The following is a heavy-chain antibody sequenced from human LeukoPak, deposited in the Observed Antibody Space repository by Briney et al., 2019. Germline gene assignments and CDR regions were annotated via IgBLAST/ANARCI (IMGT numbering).Heavy chain of an antibody. Sequence: ASVKLSCKASGSTLTSYGISCVRQSPGPGLEWMGWMRASNGNTNNGQKLQGRVTMKTDTTTSTPYIELLSLRSDDTAVYYCAGNSSGYIWPYYWGEGNLGTVSS. CDR1: GSTLTSYG. V-gene: IGHV1-18*01. CDR2: MRASNGNT. J-gene: IGHJ4*02. CDR3: AGNSSGYIWPYY. D-gene: IGHD3-22*01.